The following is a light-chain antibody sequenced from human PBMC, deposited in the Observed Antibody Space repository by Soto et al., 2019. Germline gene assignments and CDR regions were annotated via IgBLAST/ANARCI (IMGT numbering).Light chain of an antibody. CDR2: DVS. Sequence: QSVLTQPASVSGSPGQSITISCTGTSGDVGGYNYVSWYQQHPGKAPKLMIYDVSNRPSGVSNRFSGSKSGNTASLTISGLQAEDEADCYCSSYTSSSTGVFGTGTKVTVL. CDR1: SGDVGGYNY. CDR3: SSYTSSSTGV. V-gene: IGLV2-14*01. J-gene: IGLJ1*01.